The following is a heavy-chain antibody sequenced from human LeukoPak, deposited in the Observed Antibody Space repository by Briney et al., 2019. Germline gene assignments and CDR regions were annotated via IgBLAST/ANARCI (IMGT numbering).Heavy chain of an antibody. J-gene: IGHJ4*02. CDR3: AKDIEEWLVKGGGCFDY. V-gene: IGHV3-74*01. CDR2: INSDGTIT. D-gene: IGHD6-19*01. Sequence: GGSLRLSCAASGFTFSNYWMHWVRQAPGKGLVWASRINSDGTITNFADSVKGRFTISRDNSKNTLYLQMNSLRAEDTAVYYCAKDIEEWLVKGGGCFDYWGQGTLVTVSS. CDR1: GFTFSNYW.